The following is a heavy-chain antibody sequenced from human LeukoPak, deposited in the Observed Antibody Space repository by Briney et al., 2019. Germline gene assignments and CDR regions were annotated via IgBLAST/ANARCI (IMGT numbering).Heavy chain of an antibody. CDR1: GFTVSNTY. D-gene: IGHD3-10*01. CDR2: IKQDGSEK. Sequence: PGGSLRLSCAASGFTVSNTYMSWVRQAPGKGLEWVANIKQDGSEKYYVDSVKGRFTISRDNAKNSLYLQMNSLRAEDTAVYYCARDWGVSYYGMDVWGQGTTVTVSS. V-gene: IGHV3-7*01. J-gene: IGHJ6*02. CDR3: ARDWGVSYYGMDV.